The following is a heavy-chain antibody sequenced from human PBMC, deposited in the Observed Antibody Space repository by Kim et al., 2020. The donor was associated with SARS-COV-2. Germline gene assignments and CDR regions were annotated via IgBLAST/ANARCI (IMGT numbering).Heavy chain of an antibody. Sequence: GGSLRLSCAASGFTFSNAWMSWVRQAPGKGLEWVGRIKSKTDGGTTDYAAPVKGRFTISRDDSKNTLYLQMNSLKTEDTAVYYCTTSFYSSGWYKDAFDIWGQGTMVTVSS. CDR1: GFTFSNAW. J-gene: IGHJ3*02. CDR2: IKSKTDGGTT. D-gene: IGHD6-19*01. V-gene: IGHV3-15*01. CDR3: TTSFYSSGWYKDAFDI.